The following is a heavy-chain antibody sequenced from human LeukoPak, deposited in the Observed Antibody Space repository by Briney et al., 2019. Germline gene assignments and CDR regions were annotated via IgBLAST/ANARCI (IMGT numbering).Heavy chain of an antibody. CDR1: GYTFTSYA. Sequence: SVKVSCKASGYTFTSYAISWVRQAPGQGLEWMGGIIPIFGTANYAQKFQGRVTITADKSTSTAYMELSSLRSEDTAVYYCARGGYRYFDWLSTRYYFDYWGQGTLVTVSS. CDR3: ARGGYRYFDWLSTRYYFDY. D-gene: IGHD3-9*01. J-gene: IGHJ4*02. CDR2: IIPIFGTA. V-gene: IGHV1-69*06.